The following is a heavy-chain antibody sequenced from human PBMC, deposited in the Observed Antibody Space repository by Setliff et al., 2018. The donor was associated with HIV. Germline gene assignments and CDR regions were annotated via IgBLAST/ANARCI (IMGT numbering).Heavy chain of an antibody. V-gene: IGHV3-21*01. CDR1: GFTFSSYS. D-gene: IGHD3-16*01. Sequence: GGSLRLSCAASGFTFSSYSMNWVRQAPGKGLEWVSSISTSSSYIYYADSVKGRFTISRDNAENSLYLQMNGLRAEDTAVYYCARDYVWGRRAFDIWGPGTMVTVSS. J-gene: IGHJ3*02. CDR2: ISTSSSYI. CDR3: ARDYVWGRRAFDI.